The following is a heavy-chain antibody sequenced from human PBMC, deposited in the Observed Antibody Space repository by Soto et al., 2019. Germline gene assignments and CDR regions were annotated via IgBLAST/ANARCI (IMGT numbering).Heavy chain of an antibody. CDR3: ERDSNYHGWFDT. CDR1: GGTFSSYA. CDR2: IIPIFGTA. J-gene: IGHJ5*02. D-gene: IGHD4-4*01. Sequence: KVSCKASGGTFSSYAISWVRQAPGQGLEWMGGIIPIFGTANYAQKFQGRVTVTADESTSTAYMELSSLRSEDTAVYYCERDSNYHGWFDTWGQGTLVTVSS. V-gene: IGHV1-69*01.